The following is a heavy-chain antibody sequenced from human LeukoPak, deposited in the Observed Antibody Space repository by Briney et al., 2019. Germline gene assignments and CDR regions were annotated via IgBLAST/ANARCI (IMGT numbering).Heavy chain of an antibody. D-gene: IGHD3-10*01. J-gene: IGHJ5*02. V-gene: IGHV4-59*01. CDR1: GGSISPYF. CDR3: ARDDYRGVTNFDP. Sequence: SETLSLTCTVSGGSISPYFWSWIRQPPGKGLEWVVYISYTGSTNYNPSHKSRVTISVDTSKNQFSLQLTSETAADTAVYYCARDDYRGVTNFDPWGQGTLVTVSS. CDR2: ISYTGST.